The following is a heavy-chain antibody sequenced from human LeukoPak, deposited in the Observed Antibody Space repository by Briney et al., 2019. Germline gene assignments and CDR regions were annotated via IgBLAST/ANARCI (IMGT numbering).Heavy chain of an antibody. J-gene: IGHJ4*02. D-gene: IGHD4-17*01. V-gene: IGHV3-30*18. CDR1: GFTFSTYA. CDR3: AKDNGDHAIDY. CDR2: VSVDGCHK. Sequence: GGSLRLSCTASGFTFSTYAMHWVRQAPGKGREWVAFVSVDGCHKEYGGSVKGRFTISRDNSKNTLYLQMNCLRAEDTVVYYSAKDNGDHAIDYWAQGTRVTVSS.